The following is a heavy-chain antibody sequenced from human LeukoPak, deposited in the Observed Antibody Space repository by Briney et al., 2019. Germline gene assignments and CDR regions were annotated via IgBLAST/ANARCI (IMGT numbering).Heavy chain of an antibody. D-gene: IGHD3-22*01. CDR3: ARACYDSSGFDAFDI. V-gene: IGHV4-34*01. J-gene: IGHJ3*02. Sequence: PSETLSLTCAVYGGSFSGYYWSWIRQPPGKGLEWIGEINHSGSINYNPSLKSRVTISVDTSKNQFSLKLSSVTAADTAVYYCARACYDSSGFDAFDIWGQGTMVTVSS. CDR2: INHSGSI. CDR1: GGSFSGYY.